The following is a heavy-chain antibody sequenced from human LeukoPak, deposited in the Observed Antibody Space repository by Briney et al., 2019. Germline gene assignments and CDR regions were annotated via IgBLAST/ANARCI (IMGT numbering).Heavy chain of an antibody. CDR3: ARVRGYYDSSGPRDY. CDR2: ISAYNGNT. CDR1: GYTFTSYG. Sequence: ASVKGSCKASGYTFTSYGISWVRQAPGQGLEWIGWISAYNGNTNYAQKLQGRVTMTTDTSTSTAYMELRSLRSDDTAVYYCARVRGYYDSSGPRDYWGQGTLVTVSS. J-gene: IGHJ4*02. D-gene: IGHD3-22*01. V-gene: IGHV1-18*01.